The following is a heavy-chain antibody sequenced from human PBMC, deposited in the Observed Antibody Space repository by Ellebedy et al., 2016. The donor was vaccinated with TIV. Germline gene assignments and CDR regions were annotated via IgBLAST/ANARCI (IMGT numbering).Heavy chain of an antibody. V-gene: IGHV3-66*01. D-gene: IGHD1-26*01. CDR1: GFTFSDYY. J-gene: IGHJ3*02. CDR2: IYSGGIT. CDR3: ARVSVGATVERAFDI. Sequence: GESLKISXAASGFTFSDYYMSWIRQAPGKGLEWVSVIYSGGITYYVDSVKARFTISRDTSKNTLYLQMNSLRAGDTAVYYCARVSVGATVERAFDIWGQGTMVTVSS.